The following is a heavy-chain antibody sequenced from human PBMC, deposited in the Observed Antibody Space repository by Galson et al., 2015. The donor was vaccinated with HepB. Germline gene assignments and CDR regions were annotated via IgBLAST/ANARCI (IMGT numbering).Heavy chain of an antibody. J-gene: IGHJ4*02. Sequence: SVKVSCKASGYTFTAYYMHWVRQAPGQGLEWMGWINTNRGGTNYAQKFQGWVTMTRDTSISTAYMELIRLKSDDTAVYYCARGADSYGSGSYYLGYWGQGTLVTVSS. D-gene: IGHD3-10*01. V-gene: IGHV1-2*04. CDR1: GYTFTAYY. CDR3: ARGADSYGSGSYYLGY. CDR2: INTNRGGT.